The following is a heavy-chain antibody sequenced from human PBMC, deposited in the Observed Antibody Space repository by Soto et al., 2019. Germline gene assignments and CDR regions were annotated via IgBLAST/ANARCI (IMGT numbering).Heavy chain of an antibody. J-gene: IGHJ4*02. CDR3: ARAPTGTIDY. CDR1: GYTFTTYY. D-gene: IGHD1-1*01. V-gene: IGHV1-46*03. CDR2: INPSGAST. Sequence: QVQLVQSGAEVKKPGASVKVSCKASGYTFTTYYMHWVRQAPGQGLEWMGIINPSGASTSYAQKCQGRVTMTRDTSTSTVYMELSSLRSEDTAVYYCARAPTGTIDYWGQGTLVTVSS.